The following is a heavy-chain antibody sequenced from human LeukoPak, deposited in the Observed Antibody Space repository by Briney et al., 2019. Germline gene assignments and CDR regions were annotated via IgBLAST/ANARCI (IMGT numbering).Heavy chain of an antibody. D-gene: IGHD1-26*01. Sequence: GGSLRLSCEASGFTFSDHYMDWVRQAPGKGLEWVGRIRNKANSYTTEYAASVKGRFTISRDDSESSLYLQVNSLKTEDTAVYSCAMNLGQSGGWGQGTLVTVSS. CDR1: GFTFSDHY. CDR2: IRNKANSYTT. V-gene: IGHV3-72*01. CDR3: AMNLGQSGG. J-gene: IGHJ4*02.